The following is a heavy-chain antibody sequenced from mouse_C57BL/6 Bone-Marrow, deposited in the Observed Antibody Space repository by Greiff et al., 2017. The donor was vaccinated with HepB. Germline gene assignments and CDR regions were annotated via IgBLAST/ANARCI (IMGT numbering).Heavy chain of an antibody. V-gene: IGHV5-16*01. J-gene: IGHJ1*03. Sequence: EVMLVESEGGLVQPGSSMKLSCTASGFTFSDYYMAWVRQVPEKGLEWVANINYDGSSTYYLDSLKSRFIISRDNAKNILYLQMSRLKSEDTATYYFARGPTTPIPSYWYFDVWGTGTTVTVSS. CDR3: ARGPTTPIPSYWYFDV. D-gene: IGHD2-10*01. CDR1: GFTFSDYY. CDR2: INYDGSST.